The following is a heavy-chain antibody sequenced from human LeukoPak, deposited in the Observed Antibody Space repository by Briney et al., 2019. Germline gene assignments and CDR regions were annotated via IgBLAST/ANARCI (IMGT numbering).Heavy chain of an antibody. CDR3: ARDLFPLKSGRNGYYYYYGMDV. J-gene: IGHJ6*02. V-gene: IGHV3-23*01. CDR1: GFTFSSYA. Sequence: PGGSLRLSCAASGFTFSSYAMSWVRQAPGKGLEWVSAISGSGGSTYYADSVKGRFTISRDNSKNTLYLQMNSLRAEDTAVYYCARDLFPLKSGRNGYYYYYGMDVWGQGTTVTVSS. D-gene: IGHD3-3*01. CDR2: ISGSGGST.